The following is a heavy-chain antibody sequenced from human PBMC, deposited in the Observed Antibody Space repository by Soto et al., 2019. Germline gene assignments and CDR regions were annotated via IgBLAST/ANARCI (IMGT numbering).Heavy chain of an antibody. V-gene: IGHV1-8*01. J-gene: IGHJ4*02. CDR3: ARDVGYCSGGSCPDGY. D-gene: IGHD2-15*01. CDR2: MNPNSGNT. CDR1: GYTFTSYD. Sequence: ASVKVSCKASGYTFTSYDINWVRQATGQGLEWMGWMNPNSGNTGYAQKFQGRVTMTRNTSISTAYMELSSLRSEDTAVYYCARDVGYCSGGSCPDGYWGQGTLVTVSS.